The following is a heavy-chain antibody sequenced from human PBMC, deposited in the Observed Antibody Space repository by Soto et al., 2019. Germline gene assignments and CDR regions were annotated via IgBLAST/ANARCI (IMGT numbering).Heavy chain of an antibody. D-gene: IGHD3-22*01. CDR1: GGSISSGGYY. V-gene: IGHV4-31*03. CDR2: IYYSGST. J-gene: IGHJ5*02. CDR3: ARVYDSSGYYVFWFDP. Sequence: PSETLSLTCTVSGGSISSGGYYWSWIRQHPGKGLEWIGYIYYSGSTYYNPSLKSRVTISVDTSKNQFSLKLSSVTAADTAVYYCARVYDSSGYYVFWFDPWGQGTLVTVSS.